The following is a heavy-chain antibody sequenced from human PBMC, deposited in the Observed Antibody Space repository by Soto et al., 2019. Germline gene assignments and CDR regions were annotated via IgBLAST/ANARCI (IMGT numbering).Heavy chain of an antibody. V-gene: IGHV3-11*01. CDR2: ISSSGSTI. CDR3: ARGHHSSAWYGNFGY. J-gene: IGHJ4*01. CDR1: GFTFSDYY. Sequence: PGGSLRLACAASGFTFSDYYMSWIRQAPGKGLEWVSYISSSGSTIYYADSVKGRFTISRDNAKNSLYLQMNSLRAEDTAVYHCARGHHSSAWYGNFGYWRHGTQGTVS. D-gene: IGHD6-19*01.